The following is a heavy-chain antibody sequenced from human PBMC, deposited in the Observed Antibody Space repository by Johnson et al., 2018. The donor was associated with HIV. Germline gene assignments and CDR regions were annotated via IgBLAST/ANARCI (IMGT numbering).Heavy chain of an antibody. CDR3: ARERVAVTGPTRAFDI. CDR1: GFIFSSYD. CDR2: IGSVGDR. Sequence: VQLVESGGDLVQPGGSLRLSCAASGFIFSSYDIHWVRQRPGKRLEWVSGIGSVGDRYYPGSVKGRFTISRDNSKNTLHLQMNSLRPEDTAVYYCARERVAVTGPTRAFDIWGQGTMVIVSS. D-gene: IGHD6-19*01. V-gene: IGHV3-13*01. J-gene: IGHJ3*02.